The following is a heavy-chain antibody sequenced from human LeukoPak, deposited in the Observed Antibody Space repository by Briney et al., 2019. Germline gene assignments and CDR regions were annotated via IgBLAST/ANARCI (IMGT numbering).Heavy chain of an antibody. Sequence: SETLSLTCTVSGGSISSYYWSWIRQPPGKGLEWIGYIYYSGSTNHNPSLKSRVTISVDTSKNQFSLKLSSVTAADTAVYYCARVRYYYDSSGFGLRNWGQGTLVTVSS. D-gene: IGHD3-22*01. CDR1: GGSISSYY. CDR3: ARVRYYYDSSGFGLRN. CDR2: IYYSGST. V-gene: IGHV4-59*01. J-gene: IGHJ4*02.